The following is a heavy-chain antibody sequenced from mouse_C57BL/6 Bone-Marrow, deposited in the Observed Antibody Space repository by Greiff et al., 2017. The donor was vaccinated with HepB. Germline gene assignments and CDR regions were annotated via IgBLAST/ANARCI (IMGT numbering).Heavy chain of an antibody. CDR3: AREHDSFAY. CDR1: GFTFSSYA. V-gene: IGHV5-4*01. D-gene: IGHD2-4*01. J-gene: IGHJ3*01. CDR2: ISDGGSYT. Sequence: EVQLVESGGGLVKPGGSLKLSCAASGFTFSSYAMSWVRQTPEKRLEWVATISDGGSYTYYPDNVKGRFTISRDNAKNNLYLQMSHLKSEDTAMYYCAREHDSFAYWGQGTLVTVSA.